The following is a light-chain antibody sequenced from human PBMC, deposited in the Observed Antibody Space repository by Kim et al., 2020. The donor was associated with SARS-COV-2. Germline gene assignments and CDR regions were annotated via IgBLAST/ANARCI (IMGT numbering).Light chain of an antibody. Sequence: AQGNTDRTTCGGKNIGGTSVDWYQKQPGQAPVLVIYYDSDRPSGIPERISGSNSGNTATLTINMVEAGDEADYYCQVWDSSRDHWVFGGGTQLTVL. CDR1: NIGGTS. V-gene: IGLV3-21*04. CDR2: YDS. J-gene: IGLJ3*02. CDR3: QVWDSSRDHWV.